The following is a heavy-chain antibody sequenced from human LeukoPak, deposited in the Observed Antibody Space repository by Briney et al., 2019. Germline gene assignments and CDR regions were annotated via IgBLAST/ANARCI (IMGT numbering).Heavy chain of an antibody. D-gene: IGHD1-1*01. Sequence: SETLSLTCTVSSGSVSRDYWSWIRQSAGKGLEWNGRLYGSGSTIYNPSLKSRVTMSLDTSKNQLSLNLSSVTAADTAVYYCARDSFGSTTFGRFDPWGQGTLVTVSS. CDR1: SGSVSRDY. J-gene: IGHJ5*02. CDR2: LYGSGST. V-gene: IGHV4-4*07. CDR3: ARDSFGSTTFGRFDP.